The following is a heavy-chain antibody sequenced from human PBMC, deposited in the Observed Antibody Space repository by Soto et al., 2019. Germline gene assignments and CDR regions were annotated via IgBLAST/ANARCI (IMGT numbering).Heavy chain of an antibody. CDR2: SRWNSGNI. D-gene: IGHD3-22*01. CDR1: GFTFDDYA. CDR3: AKDISSRLAYYYGMDV. J-gene: IGHJ6*02. Sequence: PVGSLRLSCAASGFTFDDYAMHWVRQVPGKGLEWVSGSRWNSGNIGHEDLMKGGFTISRDNAKNSLYLQMNNLRAEDTALYYCAKDISSRLAYYYGMDVCGEGTTVTVSS. V-gene: IGHV3-9*01.